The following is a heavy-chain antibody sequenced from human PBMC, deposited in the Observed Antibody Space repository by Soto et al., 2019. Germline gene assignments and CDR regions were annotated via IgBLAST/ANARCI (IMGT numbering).Heavy chain of an antibody. CDR3: ARTIAARRSYYYYYGMDV. D-gene: IGHD6-6*01. CDR2: IYYSGST. V-gene: IGHV4-59*01. Sequence: PSETLSLTCTVSGGSISSYYWSWIRQPPGKGLEWIGYIYYSGSTNYNPSLKSRVTISVDTSKNQFSLRLSSVTAADTAVYYCARTIAARRSYYYYYGMDVWGQGTTVTVS. CDR1: GGSISSYY. J-gene: IGHJ6*02.